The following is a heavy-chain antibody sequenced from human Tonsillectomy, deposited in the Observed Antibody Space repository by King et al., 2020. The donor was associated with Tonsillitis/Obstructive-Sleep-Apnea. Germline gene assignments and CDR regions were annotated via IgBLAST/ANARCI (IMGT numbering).Heavy chain of an antibody. CDR1: GDTFASYG. D-gene: IGHD6-25*01. Sequence: QLVQSGAEVKKPGASVKVSCKASGDTFASYGINWVRQAPGQGLEWMGLVSDYNGNTNYAQKFQGRVTMTTEKSTSTAYMELRNLRSDDTAMYYCVAATTCEVDDWGQGTLVTVSS. CDR3: VAATTCEVDD. J-gene: IGHJ4*02. V-gene: IGHV1-18*01. CDR2: VSDYNGNT.